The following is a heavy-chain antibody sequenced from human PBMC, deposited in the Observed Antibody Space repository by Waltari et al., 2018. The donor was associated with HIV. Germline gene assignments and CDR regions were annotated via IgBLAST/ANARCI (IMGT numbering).Heavy chain of an antibody. J-gene: IGHJ3*02. CDR1: GFTFSSYW. Sequence: EVQLVESGGGLVQPGGSLRLSCAASGFTFSSYWMRWVRQAPGEGLEWVAKIKQDGSEKYYGDSVKGRFTISRENAKNSLYLQMNSLRAEDTAVYYCARDKMYDAFDIWGQGTMVTVSS. CDR2: IKQDGSEK. V-gene: IGHV3-7*01. CDR3: ARDKMYDAFDI.